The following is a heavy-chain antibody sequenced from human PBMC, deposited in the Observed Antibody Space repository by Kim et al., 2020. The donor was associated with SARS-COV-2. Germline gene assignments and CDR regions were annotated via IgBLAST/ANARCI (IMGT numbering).Heavy chain of an antibody. J-gene: IGHJ6*02. CDR3: AKDLEVFGVVIIIRYYYYGMDV. V-gene: IGHV3-30*18. Sequence: GVSLRLSCAASGFTFSSYGMHWVRQAPGKGLEWVAVISYDGSNKYYADSVKGRFTISRDNSKNTLYLQMNSLRAEDTAVYYCAKDLEVFGVVIIIRYYYYGMDVWGQGTTVTVSS. CDR1: GFTFSSYG. D-gene: IGHD3-3*01. CDR2: ISYDGSNK.